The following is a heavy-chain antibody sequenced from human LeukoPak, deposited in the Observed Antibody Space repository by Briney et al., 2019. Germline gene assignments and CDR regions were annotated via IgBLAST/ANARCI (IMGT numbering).Heavy chain of an antibody. CDR2: ISGSGGST. D-gene: IGHD3-22*01. V-gene: IGHV3-23*01. J-gene: IGHJ4*02. Sequence: GGSLRLSCAASGFTFSSYAMSWVRQAPGKGLGWVSAISGSGGSTYYADSVKGRFTISRDNSKNTLYLQMNSLRAEDTAVYYCAHLPRGSGSDYWGQGTLVTVSS. CDR1: GFTFSSYA. CDR3: AHLPRGSGSDY.